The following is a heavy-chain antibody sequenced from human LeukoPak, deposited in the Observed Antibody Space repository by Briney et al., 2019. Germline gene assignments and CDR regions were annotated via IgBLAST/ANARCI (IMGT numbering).Heavy chain of an antibody. J-gene: IGHJ4*02. V-gene: IGHV4-39*01. CDR3: ARPSYGGNYFDY. CDR2: IYYSGST. D-gene: IGHD5-18*01. Sequence: SETLSLTCTVSGGSISSSSYYWGWLRQPPGRGREWIRSIYYSGSTYYNPSLKSRVTISVDTSKNQFSLKLSSVTAADTAVYYCARPSYGGNYFDYWGQGTLVTVSS. CDR1: GGSISSSSYY.